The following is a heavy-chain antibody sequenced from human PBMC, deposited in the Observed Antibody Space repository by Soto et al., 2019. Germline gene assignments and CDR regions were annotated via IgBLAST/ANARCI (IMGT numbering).Heavy chain of an antibody. J-gene: IGHJ6*03. V-gene: IGHV3-21*01. CDR2: ISSSSSYI. CDR1: GFTFSSYS. Sequence: GGSLRLSCAASGFTFSSYSMNWVRQAPGKGLEWVSSISSSSSYIYYADSVKGRFTISRDNAKNSLYLQMNSLRAEDTAVYYCARDPAYYYYMDVWGKGTTVTLSS. CDR3: ARDPAYYYYMDV.